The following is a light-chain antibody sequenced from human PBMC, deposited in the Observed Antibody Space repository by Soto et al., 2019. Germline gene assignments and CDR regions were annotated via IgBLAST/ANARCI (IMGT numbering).Light chain of an antibody. CDR1: QSVSRN. Sequence: EVVMTQSPGMLSVSPGSRSTLSCRASQSVSRNLAWYQQRPGQAPRLLIHGASTRATGVPARLSGSGSGTEFTITISGIKSEDFEVYYCQQRSNWTVPFGPGTKVDIK. CDR2: GAS. CDR3: QQRSNWTVP. J-gene: IGKJ3*01. V-gene: IGKV3-15*01.